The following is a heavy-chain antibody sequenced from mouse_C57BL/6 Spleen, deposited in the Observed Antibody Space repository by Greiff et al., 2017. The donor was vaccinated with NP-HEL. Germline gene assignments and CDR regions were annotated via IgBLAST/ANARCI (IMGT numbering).Heavy chain of an antibody. J-gene: IGHJ2*01. CDR1: GYAFTNYL. V-gene: IGHV1-54*01. CDR2: INPGSGGT. D-gene: IGHD1-1*01. CDR3: ASSWSTVYYFDY. Sequence: QVQLQQSGAELVRPGPSVKVSCKASGYAFTNYLIEWVKQRPGQGLEWIGVINPGSGGTNYNEKFKGKATLTADKSSSTAYMQLSSLTSEDSAVYICASSWSTVYYFDYWGQGTTLTVSS.